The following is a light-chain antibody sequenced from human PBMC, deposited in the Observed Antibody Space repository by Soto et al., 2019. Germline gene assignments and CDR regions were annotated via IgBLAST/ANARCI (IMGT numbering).Light chain of an antibody. CDR2: AAS. CDR3: LQDYNYPRT. J-gene: IGKJ1*01. CDR1: QGIRND. Sequence: ATQMTQSPSSLSASVGDRVTITCRASQGIRNDLGWYQQKPGKAPKLLIYAASSLQSGVPSRFSGSGSGTDITLTISSLQPEDFATYYCLQDYNYPRTFGQGTKVDIK. V-gene: IGKV1-6*01.